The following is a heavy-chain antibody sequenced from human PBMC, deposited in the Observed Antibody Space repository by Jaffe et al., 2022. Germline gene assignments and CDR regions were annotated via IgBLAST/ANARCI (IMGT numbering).Heavy chain of an antibody. CDR1: GFTFSSYA. J-gene: IGHJ4*02. V-gene: IGHV3-23*01. CDR2: ITGSGGDT. CDR3: AKGSAGSRPYYFDY. Sequence: EVHLLESGGGLVQPGESLRLSCAASGFTFSSYAMSWVRQAPGKGLEWFSAITGSGGDTYCADSVTGRFTISRDNSKNTLYLQMSTLRAEDTAVYYCAKGSAGSRPYYFDYWGQGTLVTVSS. D-gene: IGHD2-15*01.